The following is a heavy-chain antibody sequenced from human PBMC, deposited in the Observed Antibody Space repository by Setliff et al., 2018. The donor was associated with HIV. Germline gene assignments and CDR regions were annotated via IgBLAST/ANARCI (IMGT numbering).Heavy chain of an antibody. CDR1: GASVSTIDYY. D-gene: IGHD4-17*01. CDR3: ARHSRTAVPTIGY. J-gene: IGHJ4*02. CDR2: IYYAGNT. Sequence: SETLSLTCTVSGASVSTIDYYWGWVRQSPRAGLEWIADIYYAGNTYYNPSLKSRATISIDTSRNQFSLKVTSLTAADTAVYYCARHSRTAVPTIGYWGQGTLVTV. V-gene: IGHV4-39*01.